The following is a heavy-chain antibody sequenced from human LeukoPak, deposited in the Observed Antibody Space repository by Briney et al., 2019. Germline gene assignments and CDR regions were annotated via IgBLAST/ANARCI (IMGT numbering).Heavy chain of an antibody. Sequence: GGSLRLSCAASGFTFSSYSMNWVRQAPGKGLEWVSAIGGSGGSTYYADSVKGRFTISRDNSKNTLYLQMNSLRAEDTAVYYCAKEMATTSNRGKNWFDPWGQGTLVTVSS. CDR2: IGGSGGST. CDR3: AKEMATTSNRGKNWFDP. CDR1: GFTFSSYS. V-gene: IGHV3-23*01. J-gene: IGHJ5*02. D-gene: IGHD5-24*01.